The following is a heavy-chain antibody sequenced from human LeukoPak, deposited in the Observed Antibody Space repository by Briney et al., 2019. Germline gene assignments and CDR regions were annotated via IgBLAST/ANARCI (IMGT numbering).Heavy chain of an antibody. D-gene: IGHD6-13*01. CDR3: ARQLSSSWPPYYYYMDV. V-gene: IGHV4-34*01. CDR2: INHSGST. CDR1: GGSFSGYY. Sequence: SETLSLTCAVYGGSFSGYYWSWIRQPPGKGLEWIGEINHSGSTNYNPSLKSRVTLSVDTSKNQFSLKLSSVTAADTAVYYCARQLSSSWPPYYYYMDVWGKGTTVTVSS. J-gene: IGHJ6*03.